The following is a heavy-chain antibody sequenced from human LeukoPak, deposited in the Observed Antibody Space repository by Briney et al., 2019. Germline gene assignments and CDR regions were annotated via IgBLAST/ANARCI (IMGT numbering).Heavy chain of an antibody. CDR3: AKVGLAYGSGTLGYFDY. CDR1: GFTFSSYA. D-gene: IGHD3-10*01. J-gene: IGHJ4*02. CDR2: ISGSGGST. Sequence: QSGGSLRLSCAASGFTFSSYAMSWVRQAPGKGLEWVSAISGSGGSTYYADSVKGRFTISRDNSKNTLYLQMNSLRAEDTAVYYCAKVGLAYGSGTLGYFDYWGQGTLVTVSS. V-gene: IGHV3-23*01.